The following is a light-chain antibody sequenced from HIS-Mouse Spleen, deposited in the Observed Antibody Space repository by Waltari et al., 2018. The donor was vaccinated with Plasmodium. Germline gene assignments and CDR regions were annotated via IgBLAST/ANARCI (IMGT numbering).Light chain of an antibody. CDR3: SSYAGSNNLV. J-gene: IGLJ2*01. V-gene: IGLV2-8*01. Sequence: QSALTQPPSASGSPGQSVTISCTGTSSDVGGYNYGSWYQQHPGKAPKLMIYEVSKRPSGVPDRCSGAKSGNTASLTVSGLQAEDEADYYCSSYAGSNNLVFGGGTKLTVL. CDR1: SSDVGGYNY. CDR2: EVS.